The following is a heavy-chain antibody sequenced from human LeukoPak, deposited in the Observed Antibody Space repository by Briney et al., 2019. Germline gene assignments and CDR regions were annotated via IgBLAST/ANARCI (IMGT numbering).Heavy chain of an antibody. CDR1: GFTFSSYS. J-gene: IGHJ4*02. CDR2: ISSSSSYI. V-gene: IGHV3-21*01. Sequence: GGSLRLSCAASGFTFSSYSMNWVRQAPGKGLEWVSSISSSSSYIYYADSVKGRFTISRDNAKNTLYLQMNSLRAEDTAVYYCARDKGHYDFWSGYYPGFDYWGQGTLVTVSS. CDR3: ARDKGHYDFWSGYYPGFDY. D-gene: IGHD3-3*01.